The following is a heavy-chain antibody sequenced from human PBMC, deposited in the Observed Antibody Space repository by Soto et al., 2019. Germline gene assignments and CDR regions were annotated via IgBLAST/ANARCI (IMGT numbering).Heavy chain of an antibody. CDR3: ARDQGVVVTADNWFDP. V-gene: IGHV4-4*07. CDR1: GGSITDYP. D-gene: IGHD2-21*02. J-gene: IGHJ5*02. Sequence: SETLSLTCTVSGGSITDYPWVWIRQPAGKGLEWIGRIFSSGSTNYNPSLKGRITMSLDTSKNQFSLKLNSATATDTAVYLCARDQGVVVTADNWFDPWGQGILVTVSS. CDR2: IFSSGST.